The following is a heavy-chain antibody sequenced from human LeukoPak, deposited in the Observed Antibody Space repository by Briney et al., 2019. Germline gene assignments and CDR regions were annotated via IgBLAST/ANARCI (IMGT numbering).Heavy chain of an antibody. CDR3: AKVRSAGQFFKGDAFDM. V-gene: IGHV3-30*18. D-gene: IGHD3-3*01. J-gene: IGHJ3*02. CDR1: GFTFSSYG. CDR2: ISYDGSDK. Sequence: PGRSLRLSCAASGFTFSSYGMHWVRQAPGKGLEWVAIISYDGSDKYYVDSVKGRFAISRDNSKNTLYLQMNSLRTEDTAVYYCAKVRSAGQFFKGDAFDMWGQGTMVTVSS.